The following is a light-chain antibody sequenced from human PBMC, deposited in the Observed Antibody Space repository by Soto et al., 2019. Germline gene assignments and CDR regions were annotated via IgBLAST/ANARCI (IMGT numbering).Light chain of an antibody. CDR3: SSYTSSSSVV. CDR2: DVS. V-gene: IGLV2-14*01. J-gene: IGLJ2*01. Sequence: QAVLTQPASVSGSPGQSITISCTGTSSDVGGYNYVSWYKQHPGKAPKLMIYDVSNRPSGVSNRFSGSKSGNTASLTISGLQAEDEADYYCSSYTSSSSVVFGGGTKLTVL. CDR1: SSDVGGYNY.